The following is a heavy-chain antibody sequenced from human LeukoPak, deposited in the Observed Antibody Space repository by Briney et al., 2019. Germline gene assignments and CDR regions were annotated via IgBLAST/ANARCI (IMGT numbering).Heavy chain of an antibody. V-gene: IGHV3-21*01. J-gene: IGHJ6*03. CDR1: GFTFSRYS. Sequence: GGSLRLSCAASGFTFSRYSMNWVRQAPGKGLEWVSSISSSSSYIYYADSVKGRFTISRDNAKNSLYLQMNSLRVEDTAVYYCARVGPPRNSRGGWPYYYYYYMDVWGKGTTVTVSS. D-gene: IGHD6-19*01. CDR2: ISSSSSYI. CDR3: ARVGPPRNSRGGWPYYYYYYMDV.